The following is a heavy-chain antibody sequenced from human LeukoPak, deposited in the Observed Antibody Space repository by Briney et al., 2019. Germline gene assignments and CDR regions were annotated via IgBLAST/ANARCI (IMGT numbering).Heavy chain of an antibody. CDR3: ASTENGDFRWDY. CDR2: IYPRDSHT. J-gene: IGHJ4*02. D-gene: IGHD4-17*01. CDR1: GYSFSNYW. Sequence: GESLKISFQGSGYSFSNYWIGWVRQMPGKGLEWRGIIYPRDSHTKYSTSFQGQVTISADKSISTAYLQWGSLMASDTAIYYCASTENGDFRWDYWGQGTLVTVSS. V-gene: IGHV5-51*01.